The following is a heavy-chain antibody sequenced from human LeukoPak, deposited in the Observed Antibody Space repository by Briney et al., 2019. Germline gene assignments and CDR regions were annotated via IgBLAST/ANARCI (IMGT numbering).Heavy chain of an antibody. J-gene: IGHJ4*02. D-gene: IGHD3-22*01. CDR2: INWNGGST. V-gene: IGHV3-20*04. CDR1: GFTFNNYG. CDR3: ARGLDSSGFSGY. Sequence: GGSLRLSCVASGFTFNNYGMHWVRQAPGKGLEWVSGINWNGGSTGYADSVKGRFTISRDNAKNSLYLQMNSLRAEDTALYYCARGLDSSGFSGYWGQGTLVTVSS.